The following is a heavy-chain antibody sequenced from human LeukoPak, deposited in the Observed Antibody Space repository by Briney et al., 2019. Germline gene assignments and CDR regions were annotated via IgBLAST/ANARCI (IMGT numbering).Heavy chain of an antibody. V-gene: IGHV1-69*04. CDR1: GGTFGSYA. CDR3: AGGGNSSWYVVYYYGMDV. D-gene: IGHD6-13*01. Sequence: ASVKVSCKASGGTFGSYAISWVRQAPGQGLEWMGRIIPILGMANYAQKFQGRVTITADKSTSTAYMELSSLRSEDTAVYYCAGGGNSSWYVVYYYGMDVWGQGATVTVSS. J-gene: IGHJ6*02. CDR2: IIPILGMA.